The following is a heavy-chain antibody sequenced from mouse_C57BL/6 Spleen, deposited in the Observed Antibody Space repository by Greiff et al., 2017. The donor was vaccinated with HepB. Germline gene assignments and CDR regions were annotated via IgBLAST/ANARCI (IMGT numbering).Heavy chain of an antibody. CDR2: INPNNGGT. CDR1: GYTFTDYN. J-gene: IGHJ3*01. Sequence: VQLKESGPELVKPGASVKMSCKASGYTFTDYNMHWVKQSHGKSLEWIGYINPNNGGTSYNQKFKGKATLTVNKSSSTAYMELRSLTSEDSAVYYCARWGIYYDYDWFAYWGQGTLVTVSA. D-gene: IGHD2-4*01. CDR3: ARWGIYYDYDWFAY. V-gene: IGHV1-22*01.